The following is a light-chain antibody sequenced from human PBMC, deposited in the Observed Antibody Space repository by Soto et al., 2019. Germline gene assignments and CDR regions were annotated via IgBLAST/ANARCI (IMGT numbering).Light chain of an antibody. CDR3: QQYNTWT. CDR2: DAS. V-gene: IGKV1-5*01. J-gene: IGKJ1*01. CDR1: QSIGTW. Sequence: GDGVTITCRASQSIGTWLTWYQQKPGKAPKLLIHDASSLESGVPSRFSGSGSGTEFTLTISSLQPDDFATYYCQQYNTWTFGQGTKVDIK.